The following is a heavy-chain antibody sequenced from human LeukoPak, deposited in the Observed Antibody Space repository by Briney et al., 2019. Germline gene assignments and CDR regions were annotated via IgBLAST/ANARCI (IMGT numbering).Heavy chain of an antibody. Sequence: GGSLRLSCAASGFTFSSYWMHWVRQAPGKGLVWVSRINSDGSSTSYADSVKGRFTISRDNAKNTLYLQMNSLRAEDTAVYYCARAGDDYGDYDKGYYYYGMDVWGQGTTVTVSS. CDR3: ARAGDDYGDYDKGYYYYGMDV. V-gene: IGHV3-74*01. D-gene: IGHD4-17*01. J-gene: IGHJ6*02. CDR1: GFTFSSYW. CDR2: INSDGSST.